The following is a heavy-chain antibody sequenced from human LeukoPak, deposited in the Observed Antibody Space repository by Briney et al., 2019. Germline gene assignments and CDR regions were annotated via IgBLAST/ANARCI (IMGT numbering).Heavy chain of an antibody. CDR1: GGSISSYY. CDR2: IYYSGST. J-gene: IGHJ4*02. Sequence: SETLSLTCTVSGGSISSYYWSWIRQPPGKGLEWIGYIYYSGSTNYNPSLKSRVTISVDTSKNQFSLKLSSVTAADTAVYYCTAERITTVQGVIIVGNYWGQGTLVTVSS. V-gene: IGHV4-59*01. D-gene: IGHD3-10*01. CDR3: TAERITTVQGVIIVGNY.